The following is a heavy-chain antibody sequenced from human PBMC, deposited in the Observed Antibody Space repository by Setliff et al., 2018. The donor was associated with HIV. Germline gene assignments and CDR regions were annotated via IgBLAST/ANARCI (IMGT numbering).Heavy chain of an antibody. CDR3: ARVGGIELWNQACFDY. V-gene: IGHV1-69*05. D-gene: IGHD1-1*01. CDR1: GGTFKNFA. CDR2: IIPISGTA. Sequence: SVNVSCKASGGTFKNFAINWVRQAPGQGLEWMGGIIPISGTAVYAQNFRGRVTVTTDDSTNTAYMEISSLKSDDTAVYFCARVGGIELWNQACFDYWGQGTLVTVSS. J-gene: IGHJ4*02.